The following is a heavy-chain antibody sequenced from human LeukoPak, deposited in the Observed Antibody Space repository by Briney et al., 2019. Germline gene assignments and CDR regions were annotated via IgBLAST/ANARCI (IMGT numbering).Heavy chain of an antibody. Sequence: GGSLRLSCAASGFTFSNYGMNWVRQAPGKGLEWVSFIDTSGRYVYYGDSVKGLFTISRDNANNLLFLQMNGLRAEDTALYYCARGRSITLLRGVAMSDGFDIWGQGAMVAVSS. CDR1: GFTFSNYG. J-gene: IGHJ3*02. CDR3: ARGRSITLLRGVAMSDGFDI. D-gene: IGHD3-10*01. CDR2: IDTSGRYV. V-gene: IGHV3-21*06.